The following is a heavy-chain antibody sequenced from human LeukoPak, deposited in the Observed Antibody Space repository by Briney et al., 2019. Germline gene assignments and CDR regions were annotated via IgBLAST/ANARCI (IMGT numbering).Heavy chain of an antibody. CDR1: GFTFSRYG. CDR2: ISYDGSNK. V-gene: IGHV3-30*18. Sequence: PGRSLRLSCAASGFTFSRYGIHWVRQAPGRGLEWVAVISYDGSNKYYADSVKGRFTISRDNSRNTLSLQMNSLRAEDTAVYYCAKGSYDSSGYHLDYWGQGIPVTVSS. J-gene: IGHJ4*02. D-gene: IGHD3-22*01. CDR3: AKGSYDSSGYHLDY.